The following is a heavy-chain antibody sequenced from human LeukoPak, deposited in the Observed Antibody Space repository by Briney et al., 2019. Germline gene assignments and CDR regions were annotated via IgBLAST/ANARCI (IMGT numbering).Heavy chain of an antibody. Sequence: SQTLSLTCAISGDSVSTNTGAWNWIRQSPSRGLEWLGRTYYRSKWYYDYAVSVSSRITISPDTSKNQLSLQVNSVTPDDTAVYYCARDPNFTGWFGFDYWGQGILVTVSS. CDR3: ARDPNFTGWFGFDY. D-gene: IGHD3-10*01. J-gene: IGHJ4*02. CDR1: GDSVSTNTGA. V-gene: IGHV6-1*01. CDR2: TYYRSKWYY.